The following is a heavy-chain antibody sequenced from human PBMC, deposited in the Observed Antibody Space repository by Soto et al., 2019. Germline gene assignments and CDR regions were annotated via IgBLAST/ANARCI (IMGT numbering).Heavy chain of an antibody. Sequence: QVQLQESGPGLVKPSQTLSLTCTVSGGSISSGGYYWSWIRQHPGKGLEWIAYIYYSGSTYYNPSHKSRVTISVHTVKNQFSLKLRSATAADTAVYYSAREVEDVVVVPAAMQYYYYMDVWGKGTTVTVSS. V-gene: IGHV4-31*03. CDR1: GGSISSGGYY. D-gene: IGHD2-2*01. CDR3: AREVEDVVVVPAAMQYYYYMDV. CDR2: IYYSGST. J-gene: IGHJ6*03.